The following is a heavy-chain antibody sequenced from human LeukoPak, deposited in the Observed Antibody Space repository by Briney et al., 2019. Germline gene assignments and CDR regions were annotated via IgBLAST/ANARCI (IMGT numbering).Heavy chain of an antibody. CDR1: GYIFTSYW. V-gene: IGHV5-51*01. CDR2: IYPRDSDT. CDR3: VRKNDGSNWFDP. D-gene: IGHD1-1*01. Sequence: LGESLKISYKGAGYIFTSYWIGWVREMPGKGLEWVAIIYPRDSDTINSPSFQGQVTISADKSINTAYLQWSSLKASDTAMYYCVRKNDGSNWFDPWGQGTLVTVSS. J-gene: IGHJ5*02.